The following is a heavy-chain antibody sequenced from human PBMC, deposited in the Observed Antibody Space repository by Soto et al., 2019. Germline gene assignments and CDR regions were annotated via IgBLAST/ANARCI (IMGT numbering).Heavy chain of an antibody. CDR1: GITIRNYP. V-gene: IGHV3-23*01. CDR3: VKDDGGNPSTEPH. Sequence: EVQLQESGGGLVQPGGSLRLSCAASGITIRNYPMSWVRQAPGKGLDWVSGISGSGDRTYYADSANGLFTISKDFSKNSLSLQLDSLRVEDTAVYFCVKDDGGNPSTEPHWGQGTLVTVSS. CDR2: ISGSGDRT. J-gene: IGHJ4*02. D-gene: IGHD2-15*01.